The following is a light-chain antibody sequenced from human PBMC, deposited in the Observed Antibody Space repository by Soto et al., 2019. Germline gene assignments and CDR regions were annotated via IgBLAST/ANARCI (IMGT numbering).Light chain of an antibody. V-gene: IGKV1-12*01. J-gene: IGKJ1*01. CDR1: QSVSDW. CDR3: LQHTSYPWT. Sequence: DVQMTQSPSYVAASVGERVTITCRASQSVSDWVAWYQQKPGKAPRLLIYSASTLQSGVPPRFRGSGSGTDFSLTITSLQAEDFGTYYCLQHTSYPWTFGQGTKVEI. CDR2: SAS.